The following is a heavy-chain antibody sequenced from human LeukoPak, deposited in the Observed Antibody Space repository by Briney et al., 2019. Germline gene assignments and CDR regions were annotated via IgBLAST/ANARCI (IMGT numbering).Heavy chain of an antibody. D-gene: IGHD3-10*01. CDR2: ISGSGGST. CDR1: GFTFSSYA. CDR3: AKDQVRASGPY. J-gene: IGHJ4*02. Sequence: GGSLRLSCAASGFTFSSYAMSWVRQAPGKGLEWVSAISGSGGSTYYADSVKGRLTISRDNSKNTLYLQMNSLRAEDTAVYYCAKDQVRASGPYWGQGTLVTVSS. V-gene: IGHV3-23*01.